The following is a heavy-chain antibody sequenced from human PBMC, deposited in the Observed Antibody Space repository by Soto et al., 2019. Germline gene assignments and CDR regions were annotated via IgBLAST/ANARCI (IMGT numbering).Heavy chain of an antibody. CDR3: ARSSYGDYPYDY. D-gene: IGHD4-17*01. V-gene: IGHV1-8*01. Sequence: QVQLVQSGAEVKKPGASVKVSCKASGYTFTSYDINWVRQATGQGLEWMGWMNPNSGNTGYAQKFQGRXXMXRXISISTAYMELSSLRSEDTAVYYCARSSYGDYPYDYWGQGTLVTVSS. CDR1: GYTFTSYD. CDR2: MNPNSGNT. J-gene: IGHJ4*02.